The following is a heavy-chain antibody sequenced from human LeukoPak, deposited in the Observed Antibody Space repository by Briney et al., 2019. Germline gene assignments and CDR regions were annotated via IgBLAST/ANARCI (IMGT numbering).Heavy chain of an antibody. Sequence: SETLSLTCTVSGGSISSYYWSWIRQPAGKALEWIGRIYPTGSINYNPSLKSRVTMSVDTSKNQLSLKLTSLTAADTAVYFCARNPSTFSGYFDFWGQGTLVTVSS. V-gene: IGHV4-4*07. CDR3: ARNPSTFSGYFDF. D-gene: IGHD3-22*01. J-gene: IGHJ4*02. CDR1: GGSISSYY. CDR2: IYPTGSI.